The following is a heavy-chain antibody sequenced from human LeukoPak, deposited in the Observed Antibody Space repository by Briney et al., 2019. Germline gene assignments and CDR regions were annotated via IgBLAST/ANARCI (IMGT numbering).Heavy chain of an antibody. V-gene: IGHV1-69*04. Sequence: SVKVSCKASGGTFSSYAISWVRQAPGQGLEWMGRIIPILGIANYAQKFQGRVTLTADKSTSTAYMELSSLRSEDTAVYYCASWIAAAEFDYWGQGTLVTVSS. CDR1: GGTFSSYA. CDR2: IIPILGIA. D-gene: IGHD6-13*01. J-gene: IGHJ4*02. CDR3: ASWIAAAEFDY.